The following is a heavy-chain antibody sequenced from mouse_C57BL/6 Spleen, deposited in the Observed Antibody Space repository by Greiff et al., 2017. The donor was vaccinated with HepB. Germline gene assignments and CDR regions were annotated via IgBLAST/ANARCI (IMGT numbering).Heavy chain of an antibody. CDR1: GYSITSGYY. CDR2: ISYDGSN. V-gene: IGHV3-6*01. Sequence: EVQLVESGPGLVKPSQSLSLTCSVTGYSITSGYYWNWIRQFPGNKLEWMGYISYDGSNNYNPSLKNRISITRDTSKNQFFLKLNSVTTEDTATYYCARDHYEYDRIFAYWGQGTLVTVSA. J-gene: IGHJ3*01. D-gene: IGHD2-4*01. CDR3: ARDHYEYDRIFAY.